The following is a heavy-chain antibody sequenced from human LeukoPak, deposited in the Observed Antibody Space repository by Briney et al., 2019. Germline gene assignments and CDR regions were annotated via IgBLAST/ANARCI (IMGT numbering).Heavy chain of an antibody. Sequence: GGSLRLSCAASGFTFSIYWMSWVRQAPGKGLQWVANIKQDGSTKYYVDSVKGRFTISRDNAKTSLYLQMNSLRAEDTAVYYCARDTSSWYEGDTFDIWGQGTMVTVSS. V-gene: IGHV3-7*01. J-gene: IGHJ3*02. CDR2: IKQDGSTK. CDR3: ARDTSSWYEGDTFDI. D-gene: IGHD6-13*01. CDR1: GFTFSIYW.